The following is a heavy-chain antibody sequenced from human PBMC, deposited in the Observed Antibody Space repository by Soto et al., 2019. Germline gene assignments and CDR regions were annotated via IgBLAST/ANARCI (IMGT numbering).Heavy chain of an antibody. D-gene: IGHD1-26*01. V-gene: IGHV1-69*10. CDR1: GGTFSSYA. CDR2: IIPILGTA. Sequence: GASVKVSCKASGGTFSSYAISWVRQAPGQGLEWMGGIIPILGTANYAQKFQGRVTITADKSTSTAYMELSSLRSEDTAVYYCASRGSSGSYYPFDYWGQGTLVTVSS. CDR3: ASRGSSGSYYPFDY. J-gene: IGHJ4*02.